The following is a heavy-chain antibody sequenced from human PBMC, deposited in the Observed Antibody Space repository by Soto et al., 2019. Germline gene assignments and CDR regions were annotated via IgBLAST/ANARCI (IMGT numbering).Heavy chain of an antibody. V-gene: IGHV1-24*01. CDR2: FDPEDGET. Sequence: ASVKVSCKVSGYTLTELSMHWVRQAPGKGLEWMGGFDPEDGETIYAQKFQGRVTMTEDTSTDTAYMELSSLRSDDTAVYYCARDRFNAETPLQTTIKHWGQGTLVTVSS. J-gene: IGHJ1*01. CDR3: ARDRFNAETPLQTTIKH. CDR1: GYTLTELS. D-gene: IGHD1-1*01.